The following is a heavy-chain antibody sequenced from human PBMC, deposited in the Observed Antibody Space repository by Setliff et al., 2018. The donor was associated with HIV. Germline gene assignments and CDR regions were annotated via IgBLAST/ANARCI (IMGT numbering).Heavy chain of an antibody. Sequence: GGSLRLSCAASGFAFDNYCMTWVRQAPGKGLGWVSAIGGSTGSTYYADSVKGRFTISTDNSKNTLYLQMNSLRAEDTAVYYCAKPLTQWGVSPYHYAVDVWGQGTTVTVSS. D-gene: IGHD1-26*01. J-gene: IGHJ6*02. V-gene: IGHV3-23*01. CDR3: AKPLTQWGVSPYHYAVDV. CDR1: GFAFDNYC. CDR2: IGGSTGST.